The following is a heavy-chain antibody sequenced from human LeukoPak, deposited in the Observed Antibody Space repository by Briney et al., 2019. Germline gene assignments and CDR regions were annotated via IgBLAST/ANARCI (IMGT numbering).Heavy chain of an antibody. CDR3: ARAKSVGATTPWFDP. CDR1: GFTFSSYS. CDR2: ISSSSTI. Sequence: PGRSLRLSCAASGFTFSSYSMSWVRQAPGKGLEWVSYISSSSTIYYADSVKGRFTISRDNAKNSLYLQMNSLRAEDTAVYYCARAKSVGATTPWFDPWGQGTLVTVSS. J-gene: IGHJ5*02. V-gene: IGHV3-48*01. D-gene: IGHD1-26*01.